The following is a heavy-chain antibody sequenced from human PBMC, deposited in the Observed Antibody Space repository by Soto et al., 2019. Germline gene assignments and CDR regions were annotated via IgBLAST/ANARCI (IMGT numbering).Heavy chain of an antibody. CDR1: GGSFSGYY. CDR3: ARVLPPNDYGLRGGVDAFDI. J-gene: IGHJ3*02. Sequence: SETLSLTCAVYGGSFSGYYWSWIRQPPGKGLEWIGEINHSGSTNYNPSLKSRVTISVDTSKNQFSLKLSSVTAADTAVYYCARVLPPNDYGLRGGVDAFDIWGQGTMVTVSS. CDR2: INHSGST. V-gene: IGHV4-34*01. D-gene: IGHD4-17*01.